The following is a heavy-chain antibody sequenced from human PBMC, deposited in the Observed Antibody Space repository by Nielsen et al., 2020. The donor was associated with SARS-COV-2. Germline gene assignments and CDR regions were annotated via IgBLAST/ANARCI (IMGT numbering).Heavy chain of an antibody. CDR2: IWYDGSNK. D-gene: IGHD1-26*01. CDR3: AKGYKSGSFDY. Sequence: WIRQPPGKGLEWVAVIWYDGSNKYYADSVKGRFTISRDNSKNTLYLQMNSLRAEDTAVYYCAKGYKSGSFDYWGQGTLVTVSS. V-gene: IGHV3-33*06. J-gene: IGHJ4*02.